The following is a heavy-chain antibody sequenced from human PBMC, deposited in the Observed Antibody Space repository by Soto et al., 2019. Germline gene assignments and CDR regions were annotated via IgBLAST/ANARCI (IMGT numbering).Heavy chain of an antibody. CDR1: GGSFSGYD. D-gene: IGHD3-16*02. J-gene: IGHJ4*02. V-gene: IGHV4-34*01. CDR3: ARGKLSDHVWGRYRYKFDY. Sequence: SETLSLTCADYGGSFSGYDWSWIRQPPGKGLEWIGEINHSGSTNYNPSLKSRVTISVDTSKNQFSLKLSSVTAVDTAVYYCARGKLSDHVWGRYRYKFDYWGQGTVVTVSS. CDR2: INHSGST.